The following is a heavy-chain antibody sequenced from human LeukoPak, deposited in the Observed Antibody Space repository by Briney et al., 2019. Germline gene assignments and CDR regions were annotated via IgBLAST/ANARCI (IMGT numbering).Heavy chain of an antibody. CDR2: ISGSAVST. V-gene: IGHV3-23*01. D-gene: IGHD2-8*01. Sequence: GESLSLSCAVSGFTFSSYAMSWVRQPPGKGLEWVSAISGSAVSTYYADSVKGRFTTSRDNSKNTLFLQMNSLRAEDTAVYYCAKEVRTNNNWGQGTLVTVSS. CDR3: AKEVRTNNN. J-gene: IGHJ4*02. CDR1: GFTFSSYA.